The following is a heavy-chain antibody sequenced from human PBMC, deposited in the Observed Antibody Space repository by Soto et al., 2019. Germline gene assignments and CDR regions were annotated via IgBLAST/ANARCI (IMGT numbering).Heavy chain of an antibody. V-gene: IGHV1-46*03. J-gene: IGHJ5*02. CDR1: GYTFTSYY. Sequence: QVQLVQSGAEVKKPGASVKVSCKASGYTFTSYYMHWVRQAPGQGLEWMGIINPSGGSTSYAQKCGGRALTTRDTARSTFYRGLGSLRSKDRAFYYWAGGFGIVFSTDGGTWSAPRGQGTLAPVPS. CDR3: AGGFGIVFSTDGGTWSAP. D-gene: IGHD3-16*01. CDR2: INPSGGST.